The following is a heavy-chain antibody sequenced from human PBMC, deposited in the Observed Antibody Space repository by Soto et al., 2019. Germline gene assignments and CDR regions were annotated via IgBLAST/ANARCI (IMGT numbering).Heavy chain of an antibody. D-gene: IGHD4-17*01. CDR2: ISGSGGST. CDR1: GFTFSSYA. CDR3: AKSPADYGDYVSYFDY. V-gene: IGHV3-23*01. J-gene: IGHJ4*02. Sequence: PGGSLRLSCAASGFTFSSYAMSWVRQAPGKGLEWVSAISGSGGSTYYADSVKGRFTISRDNSKNTLYLQMNSLRAEDTAVYYCAKSPADYGDYVSYFDYWGQGTLVTVSS.